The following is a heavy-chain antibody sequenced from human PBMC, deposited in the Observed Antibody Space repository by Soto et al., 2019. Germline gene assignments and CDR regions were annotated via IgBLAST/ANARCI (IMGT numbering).Heavy chain of an antibody. CDR2: ISGSGGST. CDR3: ATRRSVSDYDY. Sequence: EVQLLESGGGLVQPGGSLRLSCAASGFTFSSYAMRWVRQAPGKGLEWVSAISGSGGSTYYAASVKGRFTISRDNSKNTLYLQMNSLSSEYTAVYYFATRRSVSDYDYWCQRPLVTVSS. V-gene: IGHV3-23*01. J-gene: IGHJ4*02. CDR1: GFTFSSYA. D-gene: IGHD1-26*01.